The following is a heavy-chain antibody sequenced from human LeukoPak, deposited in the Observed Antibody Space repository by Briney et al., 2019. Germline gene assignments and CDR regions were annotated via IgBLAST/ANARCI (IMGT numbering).Heavy chain of an antibody. V-gene: IGHV3-23*01. CDR3: AKAGYSSSWYDPFPFDY. Sequence: PGGSLRLSCAASGFTFSSYAMSWVRQAPGKGLEWVSAISGSGGSTYYADPVKGRFTISRDNSKNTLYLQMNSLRAEDTAVYYCAKAGYSSSWYDPFPFDYWGQGTLVTVSS. D-gene: IGHD6-13*01. J-gene: IGHJ4*02. CDR2: ISGSGGST. CDR1: GFTFSSYA.